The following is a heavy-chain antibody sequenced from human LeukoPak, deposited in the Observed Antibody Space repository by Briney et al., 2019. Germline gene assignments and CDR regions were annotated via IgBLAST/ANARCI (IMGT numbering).Heavy chain of an antibody. V-gene: IGHV4-59*01. J-gene: IGHJ4*02. CDR2: MYYSGST. CDR1: GGSINSYY. D-gene: IGHD3-16*01. CDR3: ARDYSRYLGGGFDY. Sequence: SETLSLTCTVSGGSINSYYWSWIRQPPGKGLEWIGYMYYSGSTNYNPSLKSRVTISVDRSKNQFSLKLSSVTAADTAVYYCARDYSRYLGGGFDYWGQGTLVTVSS.